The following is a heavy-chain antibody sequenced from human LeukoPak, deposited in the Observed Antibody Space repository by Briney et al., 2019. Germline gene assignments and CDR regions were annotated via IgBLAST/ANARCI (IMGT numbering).Heavy chain of an antibody. J-gene: IGHJ6*03. CDR2: IIPILGIA. CDR1: GGSFSSYT. Sequence: SVKVSCKASGGSFSSYTISWVRQAPGQGLEWMGRIIPILGIANYAQKFQGRVTITADKSTSTAYMELSSLRSEDTAVYYCARGYYGSGSYLDYYYYMDVWGKGTTVTVSS. V-gene: IGHV1-69*02. D-gene: IGHD3-10*01. CDR3: ARGYYGSGSYLDYYYYMDV.